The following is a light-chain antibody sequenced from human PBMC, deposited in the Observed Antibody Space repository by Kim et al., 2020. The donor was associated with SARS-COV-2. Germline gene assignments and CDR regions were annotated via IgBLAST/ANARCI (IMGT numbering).Light chain of an antibody. CDR3: QKYGNSYT. V-gene: IGKV3-20*01. J-gene: IGKJ2*01. Sequence: MSPGENATRSGKASQSVSSKSLAWYQHKVGQPPRLLIYGVCTRATGDPGRFSGSGSGTDFTLVISRLESEDFAMYYCQKYGNSYTFGQGTKLEI. CDR1: QSVSSKS. CDR2: GVC.